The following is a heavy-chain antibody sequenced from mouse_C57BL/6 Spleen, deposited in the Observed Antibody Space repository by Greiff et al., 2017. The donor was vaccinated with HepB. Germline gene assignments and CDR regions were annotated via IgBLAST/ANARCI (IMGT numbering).Heavy chain of an antibody. CDR3: ASQTGKYYAMDY. D-gene: IGHD4-1*01. Sequence: VKLVESGPGLVQPSQSLSITCTVSGFSLTSYGVHWVRQSPGKGLEWLGVIWSGGSTDYNAAFISRLSISKDNSKSQVFFKMNSLQADDTAIYYCASQTGKYYAMDYWGQGTSVTVSS. V-gene: IGHV2-2*01. CDR1: GFSLTSYG. J-gene: IGHJ4*01. CDR2: IWSGGST.